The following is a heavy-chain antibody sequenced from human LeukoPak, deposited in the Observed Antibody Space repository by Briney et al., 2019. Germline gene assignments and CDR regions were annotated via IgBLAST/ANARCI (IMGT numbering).Heavy chain of an antibody. Sequence: GASLKLSCKASGYAFDSFAISWVRQAPGRGLEWVCGISGYSGNSNSAQKLQGRLIMTTDNSTSTAYMDLTSLTSDDTAFYYCLTVEDTYGDPLEFDYWGQGTLVTVSS. CDR3: LTVEDTYGDPLEFDY. CDR1: GYAFDSFA. D-gene: IGHD4-17*01. CDR2: ISGYSGNS. J-gene: IGHJ4*02. V-gene: IGHV1-18*01.